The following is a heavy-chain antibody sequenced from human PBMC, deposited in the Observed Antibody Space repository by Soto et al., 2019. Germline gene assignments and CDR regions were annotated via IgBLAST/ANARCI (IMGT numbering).Heavy chain of an antibody. CDR3: ARHFSVDYFDY. Sequence: PSETLSLTCTVSGGSISSYYWSWIRQPPGKGLEWIGYIYYSGSTNYNPSLKSRVTISVDRSKNQFSLKLSAVTAADTAVYYCARHFSVDYFDYWGQGALVTVSS. J-gene: IGHJ4*02. V-gene: IGHV4-59*08. CDR1: GGSISSYY. CDR2: IYYSGST.